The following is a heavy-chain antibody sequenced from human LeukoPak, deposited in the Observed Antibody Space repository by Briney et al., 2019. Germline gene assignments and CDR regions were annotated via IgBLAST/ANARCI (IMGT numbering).Heavy chain of an antibody. CDR3: ARCSLLYYYMDV. CDR2: IIPIFGTA. J-gene: IGHJ6*03. D-gene: IGHD2-15*01. Sequence: ASVKVSCKASGNTFSSYAISWVRQAPGQGLEWMGGIIPIFGTANYAQKFQGRVTITADKSTSTAYMELSSLRSEDTAVYYCARCSLLYYYMDVWGKGTTVTVSS. V-gene: IGHV1-69*06. CDR1: GNTFSSYA.